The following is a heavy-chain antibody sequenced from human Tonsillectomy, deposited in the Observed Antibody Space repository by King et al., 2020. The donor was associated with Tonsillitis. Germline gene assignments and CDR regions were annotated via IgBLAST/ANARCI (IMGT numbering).Heavy chain of an antibody. CDR3: ARTPLSWGYFDY. CDR2: ISAYSGNT. CDR1: GYTFTNYG. Sequence: QLVQSGAEVKKPGASVKVSCKASGYTFTNYGITWVLQAPGQGLEWMGWISAYSGNTNYAQKLQGRVTMTTDTSTSTTYMELRSLRSDDTAVYYCARTPLSWGYFDYWGQGTLVTVSS. D-gene: IGHD1-26*01. J-gene: IGHJ4*02. V-gene: IGHV1-18*01.